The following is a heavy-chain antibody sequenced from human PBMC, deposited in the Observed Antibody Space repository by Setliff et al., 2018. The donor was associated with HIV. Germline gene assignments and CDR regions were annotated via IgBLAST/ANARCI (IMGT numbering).Heavy chain of an antibody. CDR2: VSPDGTTT. V-gene: IGHV3-74*01. D-gene: IGHD3-22*01. CDR3: VRSSSGYYARFDY. J-gene: IGHJ4*02. Sequence: GGSLRLSCEASGFAFSNYWIHWVRQTPGKGLVWVSRVSPDGTTTDYADSVKGRFTLFRNNAESTVYLQMKSLETEDTAVYYCVRSSSGYYARFDYWGQGALVTVSS. CDR1: GFAFSNYW.